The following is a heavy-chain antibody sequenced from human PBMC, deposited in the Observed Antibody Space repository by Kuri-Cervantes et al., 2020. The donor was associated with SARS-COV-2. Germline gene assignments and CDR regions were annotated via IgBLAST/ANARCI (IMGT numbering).Heavy chain of an antibody. CDR3: AREEGGELGEAFDY. J-gene: IGHJ4*02. V-gene: IGHV3-33*01. D-gene: IGHD7-27*01. CDR1: GFAFSNYG. CDR2: IWYDGRNK. Sequence: GGSLRLSCVASGFAFSNYGMHWVRQAPGKGLEWVAVIWYDGRNKYYAESVKGRFTISRDNSKNTLFLQMDGLKLEDTAVYYCAREEGGELGEAFDYWGQGALVTVSS.